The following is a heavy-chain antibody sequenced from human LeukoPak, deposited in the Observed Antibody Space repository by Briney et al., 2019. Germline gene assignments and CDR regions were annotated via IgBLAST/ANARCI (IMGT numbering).Heavy chain of an antibody. CDR2: IHDSGST. V-gene: IGHV4-59*01. D-gene: IGHD1-26*01. CDR1: GDSISSYH. Sequence: SETLSLTCTASGDSISSYHWSWIRQPPGKGLEWIGYIHDSGSTNYNPSLKSRVTISVDTSKNQFSLKLSSVTAADTAVYYCAGDLVGAFDYWGQGTLVTVSS. J-gene: IGHJ4*02. CDR3: AGDLVGAFDY.